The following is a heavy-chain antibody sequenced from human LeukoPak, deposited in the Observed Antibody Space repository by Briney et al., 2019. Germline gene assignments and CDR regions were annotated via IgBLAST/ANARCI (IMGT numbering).Heavy chain of an antibody. CDR1: GYTFTGYY. V-gene: IGHV1-2*02. J-gene: IGHJ4*02. Sequence: GASVKVSCKASGYTFTGYYMHWVRQAPGQGLEWMGWINPNSGGKNYAQKFQGRVTMTRDTSISTAYMELSRLRSDDTAVYYCARDGEYGSGSYSTDYFDYWGQGTLVTVSS. CDR2: INPNSGGK. D-gene: IGHD3-10*01. CDR3: ARDGEYGSGSYSTDYFDY.